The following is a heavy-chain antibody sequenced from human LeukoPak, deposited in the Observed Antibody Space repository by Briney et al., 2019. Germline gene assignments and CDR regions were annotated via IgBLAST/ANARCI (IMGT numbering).Heavy chain of an antibody. Sequence: YYXXWIRQPPGXGXEWIXEINHSGSTNYNPSLKSRVTISVDTSKNQFSLKLTSVTAADTAVYYCATLGEYYDSSGYYYNWGQGTLVTVSS. V-gene: IGHV4-34*01. CDR3: ATLGEYYDSSGYYYN. J-gene: IGHJ4*02. CDR2: INHSGST. CDR1: YY. D-gene: IGHD3-22*01.